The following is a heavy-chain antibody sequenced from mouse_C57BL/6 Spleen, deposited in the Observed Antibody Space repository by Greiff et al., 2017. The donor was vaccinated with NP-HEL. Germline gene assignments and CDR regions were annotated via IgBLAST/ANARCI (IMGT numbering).Heavy chain of an antibody. J-gene: IGHJ3*01. CDR3: AREGVMDGNPAWFAY. D-gene: IGHD2-1*01. Sequence: EVQLQESGPELVKPGDSVKISCKASGYSFTGYFMNWVMQSHGQSLEWIGRINPYNGDTFYNQKFKGKATLTVDKSSSTAHMELRSLTSEDSAVYYCAREGVMDGNPAWFAYWGQGTLVTVSA. CDR1: GYSFTGYF. V-gene: IGHV1-20*01. CDR2: INPYNGDT.